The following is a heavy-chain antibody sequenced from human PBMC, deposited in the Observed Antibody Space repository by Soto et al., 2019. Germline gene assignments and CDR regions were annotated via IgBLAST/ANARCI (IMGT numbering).Heavy chain of an antibody. CDR3: ERGGGDYDILTAYYNELDY. D-gene: IGHD3-9*01. Sequence: QVQLVQSGAEVKKPGSSVKVSCKASGGTFSSYAISWVRQAPGQGLAWMGGIIPIFGTANYAQKFQGRVTLTADEATTTASMELGSLRSEDTAVYSCERGGGDYDILTAYYNELDYWGQGTLVTVSS. J-gene: IGHJ4*02. V-gene: IGHV1-69*01. CDR1: GGTFSSYA. CDR2: IIPIFGTA.